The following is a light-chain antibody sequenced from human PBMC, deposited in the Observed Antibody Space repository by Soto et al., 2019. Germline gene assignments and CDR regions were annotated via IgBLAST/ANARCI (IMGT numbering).Light chain of an antibody. Sequence: DIQMTQSPSTLSASVGDRVTITCRASQRISSWLAWYQQKPGKGPKLLITKASSLESGVPSRFSGSGSETEFTLTISSLQPDDFATYYCQQYKSYPYTFGQGTKLEIK. CDR3: QQYKSYPYT. CDR2: KAS. J-gene: IGKJ2*01. CDR1: QRISSW. V-gene: IGKV1-5*03.